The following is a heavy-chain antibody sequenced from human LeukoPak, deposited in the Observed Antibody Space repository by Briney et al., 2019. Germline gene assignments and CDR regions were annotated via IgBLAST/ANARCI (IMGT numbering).Heavy chain of an antibody. J-gene: IGHJ4*02. Sequence: GGSLRLSCAASGFTFSSYSMNWVRQAPGKGLEWVSYISSSSTIYYADSVKGRFTISRDNAKNSLYLQMNSLRAEDTAVYYCARDLWPTAGTRDGYWGQGTLVTVSS. V-gene: IGHV3-48*04. CDR3: ARDLWPTAGTRDGY. CDR1: GFTFSSYS. D-gene: IGHD6-13*01. CDR2: ISSSSTI.